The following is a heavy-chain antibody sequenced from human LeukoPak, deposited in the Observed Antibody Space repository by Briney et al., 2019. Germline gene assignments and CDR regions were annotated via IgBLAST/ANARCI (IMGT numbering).Heavy chain of an antibody. CDR1: GFTFSIYT. CDR2: ISSSSTTI. V-gene: IGHV3-48*02. Sequence: GGSLRLTCAASGFTFSIYTMNWVRQAPGKGLEWVSYISSSSTTIYYADSVKGRFTISRDNAKNSLYLQMNSLRDEDTAVYYCARDSSNYYDSSGYYPYFDDWGQGTLVTVSS. CDR3: ARDSSNYYDSSGYYPYFDD. D-gene: IGHD3-22*01. J-gene: IGHJ4*02.